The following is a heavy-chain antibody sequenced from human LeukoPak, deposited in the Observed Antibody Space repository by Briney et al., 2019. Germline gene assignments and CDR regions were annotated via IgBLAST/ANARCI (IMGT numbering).Heavy chain of an antibody. CDR2: INSDESST. CDR3: ARGSSGGTFGY. Sequence: GGSLRLSCAASRFIFTNYWIHWVRQAPGKGLVWVSHINSDESSTSYADSVKGRFTISRDNAKNTLYLGMNSLRAEDTAVYYCARGSSGGTFGYWGQGTLVTVSS. J-gene: IGHJ4*02. CDR1: RFIFTNYW. V-gene: IGHV3-74*01. D-gene: IGHD3-3*02.